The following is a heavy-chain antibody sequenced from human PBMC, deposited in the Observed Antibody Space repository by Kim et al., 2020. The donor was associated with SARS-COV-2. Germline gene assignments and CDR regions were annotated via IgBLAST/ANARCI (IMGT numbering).Heavy chain of an antibody. V-gene: IGHV1-3*01. D-gene: IGHD3-9*01. J-gene: IGHJ5*02. CDR3: ARGLGALYDILTGFNRAYNGFDP. Sequence: ASVKVSCKASGYTFTSYAMHWVRQAPGQRLEWMGWINAGNGNTKYSQKFQGRVTITRDTSASTAYMELSSLRSEDTAVYYCARGLGALYDILTGFNRAYNGFDPWGQGTLVTVSS. CDR1: GYTFTSYA. CDR2: INAGNGNT.